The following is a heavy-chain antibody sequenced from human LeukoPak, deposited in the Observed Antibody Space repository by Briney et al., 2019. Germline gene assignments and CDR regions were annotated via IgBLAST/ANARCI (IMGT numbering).Heavy chain of an antibody. J-gene: IGHJ3*02. CDR1: GFTFSSYW. CDR3: ARDAFSRISVFGVVSDAFDI. CDR2: IKQDGSEK. Sequence: GGSLRLSCATSGFTFSSYWMSWVRQAPGKGPEWAANIKQDGSEKYYVDSVKGRFTISRDNAKNSLYLQMNSLRAEDTAVYYCARDAFSRISVFGVVSDAFDIWGQGTMVTVSS. D-gene: IGHD3-3*01. V-gene: IGHV3-7*01.